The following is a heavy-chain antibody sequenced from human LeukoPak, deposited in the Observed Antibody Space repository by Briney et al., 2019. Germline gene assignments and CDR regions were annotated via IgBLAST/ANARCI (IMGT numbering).Heavy chain of an antibody. J-gene: IGHJ4*02. CDR3: AKSLYYYDSSGYYIGGFDY. Sequence: GGSLRLSCAASGFTFSSYAMSWVRQAPGKGLEWVSAISGSGGSTYYADSVKGRFTISRDNSKNTLYLQMNSLRAEETAVYYCAKSLYYYDSSGYYIGGFDYWGQGTLVTVSS. CDR2: ISGSGGST. D-gene: IGHD3-22*01. CDR1: GFTFSSYA. V-gene: IGHV3-23*01.